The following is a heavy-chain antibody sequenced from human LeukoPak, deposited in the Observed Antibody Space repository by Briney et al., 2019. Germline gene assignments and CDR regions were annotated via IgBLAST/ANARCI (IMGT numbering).Heavy chain of an antibody. V-gene: IGHV5-51*01. CDR3: ARQGAAGKYYYYYMAV. Sequence: GESLKISCKGSGYSFTNFWIAWVRQMPGNGLECMEIIYPGDSDTRYNPSFQGQVTISADKSTSSAYLQWSSLKASDTAIYYCARQGAAGKYYYYYMAVWGKGTTVTVSS. CDR1: GYSFTNFW. D-gene: IGHD6-13*01. J-gene: IGHJ6*03. CDR2: IYPGDSDT.